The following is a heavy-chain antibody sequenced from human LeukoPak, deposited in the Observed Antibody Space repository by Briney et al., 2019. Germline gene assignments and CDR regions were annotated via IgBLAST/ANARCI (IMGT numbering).Heavy chain of an antibody. J-gene: IGHJ4*02. V-gene: IGHV1-24*01. CDR3: ATVRYDSSGSNY. CDR1: GYTLTELS. D-gene: IGHD3-22*01. Sequence: GASVKVSCKVSGYTLTELSMHWVRQAPGKGLEWMGGFDPEDGGTIYAQKFQGRVTMTEDTSTDTAYMELSSLRSEDTAVYYCATVRYDSSGSNYWGQGTLVTVSS. CDR2: FDPEDGGT.